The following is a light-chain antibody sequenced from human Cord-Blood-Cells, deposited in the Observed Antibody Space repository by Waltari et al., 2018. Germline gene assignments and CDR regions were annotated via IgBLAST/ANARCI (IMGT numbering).Light chain of an antibody. V-gene: IGLV2-23*01. CDR2: EGS. Sequence: QSALTQPASVSGSRGQSITISCTGTGSAVGSYNLVSWYQQQPGKAPKLMIYEGSKRPSGVSNRFSGSKSGNTASLTISGLQAEDEADYYCCSYAGSSTLVFGGGTKLTVL. CDR1: GSAVGSYNL. CDR3: CSYAGSSTLV. J-gene: IGLJ2*01.